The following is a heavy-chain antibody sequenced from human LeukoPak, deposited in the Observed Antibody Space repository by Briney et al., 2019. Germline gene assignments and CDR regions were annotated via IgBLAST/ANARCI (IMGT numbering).Heavy chain of an antibody. V-gene: IGHV3-23*01. CDR1: GFTFRNYA. CDR2: ISGSGANT. J-gene: IGHJ4*02. CDR3: AKDEEYFDAGSGFAY. Sequence: GGSLRLSCAASGFTFRNYAMSWVRQAPGKGLEWVSGISGSGANTYYADSVKGRFTISRDNPKNTLFLQMNSLRAEDTAIYYCAKDEEYFDAGSGFAYWGQGTLVTVSS. D-gene: IGHD2-15*01.